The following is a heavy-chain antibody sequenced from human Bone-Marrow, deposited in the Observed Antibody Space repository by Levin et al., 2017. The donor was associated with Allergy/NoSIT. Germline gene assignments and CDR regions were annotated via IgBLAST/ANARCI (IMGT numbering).Heavy chain of an antibody. V-gene: IGHV2-5*02. J-gene: IGHJ4*02. CDR3: AHRHYYGDFAQAFDY. D-gene: IGHD4-17*01. CDR2: IFWDDAR. Sequence: KRSGPTLVKPTQTLTLTCTFSGFSLSTRDEGVAWLRQSPGQSLEWLALIFWDDARDYNPSLRSRLTITQDTSKHQVVLRMTNLDPVDTGAYFCAHRHYYGDFAQAFDYWGLGTLVTVST. CDR1: GFSLSTRDEG.